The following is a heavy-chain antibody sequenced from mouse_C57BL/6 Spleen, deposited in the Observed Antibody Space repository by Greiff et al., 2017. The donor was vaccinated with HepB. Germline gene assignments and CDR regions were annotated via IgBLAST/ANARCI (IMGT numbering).Heavy chain of an antibody. CDR3: ARGGANWVFAY. V-gene: IGHV1-82*01. CDR2: IYPGDGDT. D-gene: IGHD4-1*01. CDR1: GYAFSSSW. Sequence: VQLQESGPELVKPGASVKISCKASGYAFSSSWMNWVKQRPGKGLEWIGRIYPGDGDTNYNGKFKGKATLTADKSSSTAYMQLSSLTSEDSAVYFCARGGANWVFAYWGQGTLVTVSA. J-gene: IGHJ3*01.